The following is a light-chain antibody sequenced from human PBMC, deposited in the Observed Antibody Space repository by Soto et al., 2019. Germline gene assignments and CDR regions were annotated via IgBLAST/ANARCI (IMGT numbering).Light chain of an antibody. CDR2: INRDGSH. V-gene: IGLV4-69*02. CDR1: SGHRNDA. J-gene: IGLJ3*02. Sequence: QPVLTQSPSASASLGASVKLTCTLDSGHRNDAIAWHQQQPEKGPRFLVKINRDGSHSRGDGIPDRFSGSRSGTECYLTISSLRSEDEADYYCQTWGPGIRVFGGGTKLTVL. CDR3: QTWGPGIRV.